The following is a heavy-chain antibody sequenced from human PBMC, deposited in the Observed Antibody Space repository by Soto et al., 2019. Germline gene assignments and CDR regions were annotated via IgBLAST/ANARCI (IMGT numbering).Heavy chain of an antibody. D-gene: IGHD2-21*02. CDR3: ARESGDWPLNWFDP. J-gene: IGHJ5*02. CDR1: GFNFSNHW. Sequence: GGSLRLSCAASGFNFSNHWMHWVRQRPAEGLVWVSRITSDGRSKAYAESVKGRFAISRDNAKNTLYLQMNGLTAEDTAVYYCARESGDWPLNWFDPWGQGTLVTVSS. V-gene: IGHV3-74*01. CDR2: ITSDGRSK.